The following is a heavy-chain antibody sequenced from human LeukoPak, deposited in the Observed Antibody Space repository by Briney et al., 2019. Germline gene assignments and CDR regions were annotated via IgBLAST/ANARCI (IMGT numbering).Heavy chain of an antibody. Sequence: GSLRLSCAASGFTFSSYSMNWVRQAPGKGLEWVSSISSSSSYIYYADSVKGRFTISRDNAKNSLYLQMNSLRAEDTAVYYCASTSWGVPAAKGAFDIWGQGTMVTVSS. V-gene: IGHV3-21*01. CDR1: GFTFSSYS. CDR3: ASTSWGVPAAKGAFDI. D-gene: IGHD2-2*01. J-gene: IGHJ3*02. CDR2: ISSSSSYI.